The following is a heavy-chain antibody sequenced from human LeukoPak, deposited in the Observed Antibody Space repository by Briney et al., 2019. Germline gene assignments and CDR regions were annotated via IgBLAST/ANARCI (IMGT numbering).Heavy chain of an antibody. D-gene: IGHD3-10*01. CDR3: AKDRSLWFGELSPFDY. CDR1: GFTFSSYA. J-gene: IGHJ4*02. CDR2: ISGSGGST. Sequence: GGSLRLSCAASGFTFSSYAMSWVRQALGKGLEWVSAISGSGGSTYYADSVKGRFTISRDNSKNTLYLQMNSLRAEDTAVYYCAKDRSLWFGELSPFDYWGLGTLVTVSS. V-gene: IGHV3-23*01.